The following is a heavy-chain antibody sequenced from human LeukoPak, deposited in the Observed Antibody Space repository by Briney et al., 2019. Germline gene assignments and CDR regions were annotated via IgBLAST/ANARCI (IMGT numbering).Heavy chain of an antibody. V-gene: IGHV3-11*04. CDR3: AGTAGYYYYYYMDV. D-gene: IGHD2-8*02. Sequence: GGSLRLSCAASGFTFSDYYMSWIRQAPGEGLEWVSYISSSGSTIYYADSVKGRFTISRDNAKNSLYLQMNSLRAEDTAVYYCAGTAGYYYYYYMDVWGKGTTVTVSS. J-gene: IGHJ6*03. CDR1: GFTFSDYY. CDR2: ISSSGSTI.